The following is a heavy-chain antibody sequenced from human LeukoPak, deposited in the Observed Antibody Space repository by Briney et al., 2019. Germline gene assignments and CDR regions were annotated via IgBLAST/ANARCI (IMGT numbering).Heavy chain of an antibody. CDR3: ARDHGAYCGGDCYPAPYYYYYMDV. J-gene: IGHJ6*03. Sequence: PSETLSLTCTVSGGSISSSSYYWGWIRQPPGKGLEWIGSIHYSGSTYYNPSLKSRVTISVDTSKNQFSLKLSSVTAADTAVYYCARDHGAYCGGDCYPAPYYYYYMDVWGKGTTVTVSS. V-gene: IGHV4-39*07. D-gene: IGHD2-21*02. CDR2: IHYSGST. CDR1: GGSISSSSYY.